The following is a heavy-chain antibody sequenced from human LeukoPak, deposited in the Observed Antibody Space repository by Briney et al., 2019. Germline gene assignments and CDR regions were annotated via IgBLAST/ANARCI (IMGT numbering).Heavy chain of an antibody. V-gene: IGHV1-2*02. J-gene: IGHJ4*02. Sequence: ASVKVSCKASGYTFTGYYMHWVRQAPGQGLEWMGWINPNSGGTNYAQKLQGRVTMTTDTSTSTAYMELRSLRSDDTAVYYCARVSRIGRYCSGGSCYIPFDYWGQGTLVTVSS. CDR3: ARVSRIGRYCSGGSCYIPFDY. CDR1: GYTFTGYY. D-gene: IGHD2-15*01. CDR2: INPNSGGT.